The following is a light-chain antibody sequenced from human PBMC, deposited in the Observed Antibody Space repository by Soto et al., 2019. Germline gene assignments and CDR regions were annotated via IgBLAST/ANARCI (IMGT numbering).Light chain of an antibody. Sequence: AIQLTQSPSSLSASVGDRVTITCRASQGISSALAWYQQKPGKAPKLLIYDASSLESGVPSRFSRSGSVTDFTLTISRLQPEDFATYYCQQFNNYPFTFGPGTKGDIK. CDR2: DAS. J-gene: IGKJ3*01. CDR1: QGISSA. V-gene: IGKV1D-13*01. CDR3: QQFNNYPFT.